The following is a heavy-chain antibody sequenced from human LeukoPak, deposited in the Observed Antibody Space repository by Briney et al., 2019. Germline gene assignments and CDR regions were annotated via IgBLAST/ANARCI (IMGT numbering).Heavy chain of an antibody. CDR2: IYWDDDK. CDR3: AHTSCGGDCHRYSYSMDV. V-gene: IGHV2-5*02. CDR1: GFSLSTNGVG. J-gene: IGHJ6*02. D-gene: IGHD2-21*02. Sequence: SGPTLVNPTQTLTLTCTFSGFSLSTNGVGVGWIRQPPGKALEWLALIYWDDDKRYSPSLKDRLTVIKDTSKNLVVLMMTNMDPVDTATYLCAHTSCGGDCHRYSYSMDVWGQGTTVTVSS.